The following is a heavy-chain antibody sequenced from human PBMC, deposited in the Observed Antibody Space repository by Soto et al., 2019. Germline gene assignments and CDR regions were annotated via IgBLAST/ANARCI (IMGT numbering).Heavy chain of an antibody. V-gene: IGHV3-30-3*01. Sequence: PGGSLRLSCAASGFTFSSYAMHWVRQAPGKGLEWVAVISYDGSNKYYADSVKGRFTISRDNSKNTLYLQMNSLRAEDTAVYYCARVPVVVVAATHFDYWGQGTLVTSPQ. J-gene: IGHJ4*02. D-gene: IGHD2-15*01. CDR1: GFTFSSYA. CDR3: ARVPVVVVAATHFDY. CDR2: ISYDGSNK.